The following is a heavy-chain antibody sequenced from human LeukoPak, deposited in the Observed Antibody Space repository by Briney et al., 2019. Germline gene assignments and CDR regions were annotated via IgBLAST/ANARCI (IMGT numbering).Heavy chain of an antibody. CDR1: GFTFSSYA. D-gene: IGHD1-26*01. V-gene: IGHV3-23*01. CDR2: ISGSGGST. J-gene: IGHJ1*01. CDR3: STDLLGHWEPF. Sequence: PGGSLRLSCAASGFTFSSYAMSWVRQAPGKGLEWVSAISGSGGSTYYADSVKGRFTISRDNSKNTLYLQMNSLKTEDTAVYYCSTDLLGHWEPFWGQGTLVTVSS.